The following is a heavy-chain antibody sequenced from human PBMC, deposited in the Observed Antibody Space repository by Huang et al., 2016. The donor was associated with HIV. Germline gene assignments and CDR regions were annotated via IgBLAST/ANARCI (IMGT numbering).Heavy chain of an antibody. CDR3: VKDRARWLLYNFDY. Sequence: QVQLVESGGGVVQPGRSLRLSCAVSGFTFSSYGMNRVRQAPGKGLEWVAVISYDGNEKYYADSVKGRFTISRDNFKNTLYLQMNSLRDEDTSVYYCVKDRARWLLYNFDYWGQGTLVTVSS. D-gene: IGHD1-20*01. J-gene: IGHJ4*02. CDR1: GFTFSSYG. CDR2: ISYDGNEK. V-gene: IGHV3-30*18.